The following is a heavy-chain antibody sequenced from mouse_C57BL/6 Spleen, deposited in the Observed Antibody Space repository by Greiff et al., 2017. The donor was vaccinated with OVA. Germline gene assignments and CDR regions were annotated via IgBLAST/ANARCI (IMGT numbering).Heavy chain of an antibody. D-gene: IGHD1-1*02. V-gene: IGHV1-52*01. J-gene: IGHJ1*03. CDR1: GYTFTSYW. Sequence: QVQLQQPGAELVRPGSSVKLSCKASGYTFTSYWMHWVKQRPIQGLEWIGNIDPSDSETPYNQKFKDKATLTVDKSSSTAYMQLSSLTSEDSAVYYCARWGGYYGYFDVWGTGTTVTVSS. CDR3: ARWGGYYGYFDV. CDR2: IDPSDSET.